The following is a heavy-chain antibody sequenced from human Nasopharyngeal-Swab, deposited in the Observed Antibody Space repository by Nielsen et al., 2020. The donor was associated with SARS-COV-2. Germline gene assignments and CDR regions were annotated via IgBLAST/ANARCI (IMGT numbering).Heavy chain of an antibody. Sequence: WIRQPPGKGLEWVAVIWYDGSNKYYADSVKGRFTISRDNSKNTLCLQMNSLRAEDTAVYYCARDYYGSGKGWFDPWGQGTLVTVSS. V-gene: IGHV3-33*01. J-gene: IGHJ5*02. CDR2: IWYDGSNK. CDR3: ARDYYGSGKGWFDP. D-gene: IGHD3-10*01.